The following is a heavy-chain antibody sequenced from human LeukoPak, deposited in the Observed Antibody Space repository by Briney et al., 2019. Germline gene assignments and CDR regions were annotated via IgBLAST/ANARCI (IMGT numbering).Heavy chain of an antibody. V-gene: IGHV3-11*01. Sequence: GGSLRLSRAASGFTFSDYYMGWIRQAPGKGLEWLSYISGSGTTMYYADSVRGRFTISRDNAKNSLDLQMNSLRAEDTAVYYCGRDFGLTGTKRSFDIWGQGTMVTVSS. CDR3: GRDFGLTGTKRSFDI. J-gene: IGHJ3*02. CDR2: ISGSGTTM. CDR1: GFTFSDYY. D-gene: IGHD1-7*01.